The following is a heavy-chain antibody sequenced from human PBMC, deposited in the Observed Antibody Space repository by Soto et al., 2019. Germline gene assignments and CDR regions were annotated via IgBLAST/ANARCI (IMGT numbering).Heavy chain of an antibody. CDR1: GGSISSYY. Sequence: QVQLQESGPGLVKPSETLSLTCTVSGGSISSYYWSWIRQPPGKGLEWIGYIYYSGSTNYNPSLKSRVTISVDTSKNQFSLKLSSVTAADTAVYYCASSGYCTNGVCYRGGTYYFDYWGQGTLVTVSS. V-gene: IGHV4-59*01. CDR3: ASSGYCTNGVCYRGGTYYFDY. J-gene: IGHJ4*02. CDR2: IYYSGST. D-gene: IGHD2-8*01.